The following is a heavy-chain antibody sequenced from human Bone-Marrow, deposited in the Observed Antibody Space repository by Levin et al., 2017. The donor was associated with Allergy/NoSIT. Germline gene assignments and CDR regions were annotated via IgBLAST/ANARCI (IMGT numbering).Heavy chain of an antibody. D-gene: IGHD2-15*01. CDR3: ARDLNRWQGSFDL. CDR1: GFTFNTYS. J-gene: IGHJ3*01. CDR2: ISHDGGKQ. V-gene: IGHV3-30*04. Sequence: GESLKISCAASGFTFNTYSMDWFRQAPGTGLEWVAYISHDGGKQWHADSVKGRFSISRDNSENTLYLQMNILTVDDTAMFYCARDLNRWQGSFDLWGQGTMVIVSS.